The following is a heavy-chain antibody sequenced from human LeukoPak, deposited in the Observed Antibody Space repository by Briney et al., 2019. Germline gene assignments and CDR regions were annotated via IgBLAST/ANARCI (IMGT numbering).Heavy chain of an antibody. CDR1: GYTFTSYD. V-gene: IGHV1-8*03. Sequence: ASVKVSCKASGYTFTSYDINWVRQATGQGGEWMGWMNPNSGNTGYAQKFQGRVTITRNTSISTAYMELSSLRSEDTAVYYCARELPRSGKAFDYWGQGTLVTVSS. D-gene: IGHD3-10*01. CDR2: MNPNSGNT. J-gene: IGHJ4*02. CDR3: ARELPRSGKAFDY.